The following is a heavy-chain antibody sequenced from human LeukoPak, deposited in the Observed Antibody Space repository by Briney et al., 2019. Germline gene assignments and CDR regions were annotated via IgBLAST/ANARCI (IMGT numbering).Heavy chain of an antibody. J-gene: IGHJ5*02. D-gene: IGHD6-13*01. Sequence: PGGSLRLSCAASGFTFSYYTMIWVRQAPGRGLEWVSFISSSSTYIYYADSVKGRFTISRDNAKNSLYLQMNSLRAEDTAVYYCARNNAEYSIEVAGTGWFDPWGQGTLVTVSS. CDR3: ARNNAEYSIEVAGTGWFDP. V-gene: IGHV3-21*01. CDR2: ISSSSTYI. CDR1: GFTFSYYT.